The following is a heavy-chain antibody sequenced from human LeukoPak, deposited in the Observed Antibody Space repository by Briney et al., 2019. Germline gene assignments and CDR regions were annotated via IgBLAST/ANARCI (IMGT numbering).Heavy chain of an antibody. V-gene: IGHV4-59*08. J-gene: IGHJ2*01. CDR1: GGSISSYY. Sequence: SETLSLTCTVSGGSISSYYWSWIRQPPGKGLEWIGYIYYSGSTNYNPSLKSRVTISVDTSKHQFSLKLTSVTAADTAVYYCARLEEGFFDLWGRGTLVTVSS. CDR2: IYYSGST. CDR3: ARLEEGFFDL.